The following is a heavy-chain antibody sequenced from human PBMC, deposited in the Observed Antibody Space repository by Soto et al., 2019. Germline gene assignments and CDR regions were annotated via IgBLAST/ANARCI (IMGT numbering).Heavy chain of an antibody. CDR1: GGSIGSVGYY. D-gene: IGHD3-9*01. CDR2: IYYSGST. J-gene: IGHJ6*03. CDR3: ARGSYYDILTGHFSYYYYMDV. V-gene: IGHV4-31*03. Sequence: SETLSLTCTVAGGSIGSVGYYWSWIRQHPGKGLEWIGYIYYSGSTYYNPSLKSRVTISVDTSKNQFSLKLSSVTAADTAVYYCARGSYYDILTGHFSYYYYMDVWGKGTTVTVSS.